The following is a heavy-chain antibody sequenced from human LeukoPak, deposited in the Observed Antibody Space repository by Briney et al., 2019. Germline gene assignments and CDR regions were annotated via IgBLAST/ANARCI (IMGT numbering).Heavy chain of an antibody. V-gene: IGHV4-39*01. Sequence: SVPLSLTCTLSVHSISSSPDYWGWICQPPGKGLELVWSMYYSWSTYYKPPLKSRVTISVDTSKNQYSLTRSSVTAADTAVYYCASRPTKWGFFDYWGQGTLVTVSS. CDR3: ASRPTKWGFFDY. J-gene: IGHJ4*02. D-gene: IGHD7-27*01. CDR1: VHSISSSPDY. CDR2: MYYSWST.